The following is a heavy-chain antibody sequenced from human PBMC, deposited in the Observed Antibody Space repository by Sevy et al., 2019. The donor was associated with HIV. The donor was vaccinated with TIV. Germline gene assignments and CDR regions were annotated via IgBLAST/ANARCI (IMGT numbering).Heavy chain of an antibody. V-gene: IGHV4-34*01. D-gene: IGHD5-12*01. CDR2: IKHSGST. Sequence: SETLSLTCAVYGGSFSGYYWNWIRQPPGEGLEWIGEIKHSGSTDYNPSLKSRVTISVDTSKNQFSLKLKSVTAADTAVYYCARVTMDRDGYNYMDYWGQGTLVTVSS. CDR3: ARVTMDRDGYNYMDY. CDR1: GGSFSGYY. J-gene: IGHJ4*02.